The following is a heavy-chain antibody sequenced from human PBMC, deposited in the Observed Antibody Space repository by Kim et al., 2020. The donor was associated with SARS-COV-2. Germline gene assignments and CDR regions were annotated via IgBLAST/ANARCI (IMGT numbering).Heavy chain of an antibody. V-gene: IGHV1-46*01. CDR1: GYTFTSYY. CDR3: ARGVGVSHLYYFDY. J-gene: IGHJ4*02. CDR2: INPSGGTS. D-gene: IGHD1-26*01. Sequence: ASVKVSCKASGYTFTSYYVHWVRQAPGQGLEWMGIINPSGGTSTYTQKFQGRVTMTSDTSTSTVYMELSSLRSEDTAMYYCARGVGVSHLYYFDYWGQGT.